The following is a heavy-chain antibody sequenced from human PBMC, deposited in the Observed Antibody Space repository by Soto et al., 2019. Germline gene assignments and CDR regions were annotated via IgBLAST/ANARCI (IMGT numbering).Heavy chain of an antibody. V-gene: IGHV3-15*01. CDR1: GFTASNFW. Sequence: LRLSCAASGFTASNFWMSWVRQAPGKGLEWIALIKRESEGGTADFAPLVKGRFTISRDDLKNTLYLDMNSLKTEDTAVYYCTVDSMRPYWGQGTMVTVS. CDR2: IKRESEGGTA. J-gene: IGHJ4*02. CDR3: TVDSMRPY.